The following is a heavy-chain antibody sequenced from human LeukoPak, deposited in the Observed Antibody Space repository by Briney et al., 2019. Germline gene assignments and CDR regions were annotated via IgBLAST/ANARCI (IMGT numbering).Heavy chain of an antibody. V-gene: IGHV4-59*01. Sequence: PSETLSLTCTVSGGSISSYYWSWIRQPPGKGLEWIGYIYYSGSTNYNPSLKSRVTISVDTSKNQFSLKLSSVTAADTAVYYCASSATGYSSGWDFDYWGQGTLVTVSS. D-gene: IGHD6-19*01. CDR3: ASSATGYSSGWDFDY. J-gene: IGHJ4*02. CDR2: IYYSGST. CDR1: GGSISSYY.